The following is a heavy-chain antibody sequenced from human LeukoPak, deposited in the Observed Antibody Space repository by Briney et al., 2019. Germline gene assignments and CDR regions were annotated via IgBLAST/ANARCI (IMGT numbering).Heavy chain of an antibody. CDR3: ARVRGSVVPAAAFDI. J-gene: IGHJ3*02. D-gene: IGHD2-2*01. Sequence: PSQTLSLTCTVSGGSISSGDYYWSWIRQPPGKGLEWIGYIYYSGSTYYNPSLKGRVTISVDTSKNQFSLKLSSVTAADTAVYYCARVRGSVVPAAAFDIWGQGTMVTVSS. V-gene: IGHV4-30-4*08. CDR2: IYYSGST. CDR1: GGSISSGDYY.